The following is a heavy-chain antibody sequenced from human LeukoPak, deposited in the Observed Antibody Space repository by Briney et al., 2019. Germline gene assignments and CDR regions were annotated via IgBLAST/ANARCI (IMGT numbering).Heavy chain of an antibody. D-gene: IGHD4-17*01. Sequence: SGGSLRLSCAVSGFTLSNYSMNWVRQAPGKGLEWISYISGSGFTIHYADSVKGRFTISRDNAKNSLYLQMNSLRAEDTAVYYCAKDRGDYNYYYYMDVWGKGITVTVSS. CDR1: GFTLSNYS. V-gene: IGHV3-48*01. CDR3: AKDRGDYNYYYYMDV. J-gene: IGHJ6*03. CDR2: ISGSGFTI.